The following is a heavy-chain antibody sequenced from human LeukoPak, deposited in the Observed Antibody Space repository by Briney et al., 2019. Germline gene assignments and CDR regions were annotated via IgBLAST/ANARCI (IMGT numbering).Heavy chain of an antibody. Sequence: PGGSLRLSCAASGFTFDDYGMSWVRQAPGKGLEWVSGINWNGGSTGYADSVKGRFTISRDNAKNSLYLQMNSLRAEDTALYYCARDLGVSSSWTYYFDYWGQGTLVTVSS. CDR2: INWNGGST. V-gene: IGHV3-20*04. D-gene: IGHD6-13*01. CDR1: GFTFDDYG. CDR3: ARDLGVSSSWTYYFDY. J-gene: IGHJ4*02.